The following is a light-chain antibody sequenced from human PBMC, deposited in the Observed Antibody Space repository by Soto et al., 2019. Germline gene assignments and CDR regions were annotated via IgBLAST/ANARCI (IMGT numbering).Light chain of an antibody. J-gene: IGLJ1*01. CDR1: SSDVGGYNY. V-gene: IGLV2-8*01. CDR3: SSYAGSNNYV. Sequence: QSVLTQPPSASGSPGQSVTISCTGTSSDVGGYNYVSWYQQHPGKAPKLMIYEVSKRPSGVPDRFSGSKSGNTASLTVSGLQAADEADYYCSSYAGSNNYVFGTGTKVTAL. CDR2: EVS.